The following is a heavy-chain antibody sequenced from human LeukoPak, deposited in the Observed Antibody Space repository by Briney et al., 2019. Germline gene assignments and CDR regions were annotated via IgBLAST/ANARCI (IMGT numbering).Heavy chain of an antibody. D-gene: IGHD3-10*01. CDR2: ISEDGSNE. Sequence: AGGSLRLSCTASGITFSNHAMHWIRQAPGKGLERVAGISEDGSNEYYADSVKGRFTISRDNSRSTLYLQMNSLRPEDTAIYYCAREGYYGSGSPPSLYFDYWGQGTLVTVSS. V-gene: IGHV3-30*04. CDR3: AREGYYGSGSPPSLYFDY. J-gene: IGHJ4*02. CDR1: GITFSNHA.